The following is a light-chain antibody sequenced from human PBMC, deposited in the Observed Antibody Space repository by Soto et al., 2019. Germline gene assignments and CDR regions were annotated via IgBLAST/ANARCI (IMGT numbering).Light chain of an antibody. Sequence: QSVLTQPPSVSGAPGQRVTIPCTGSSSNIGSFYDVHWYQQLPGTVPKLLIYGDNNRPSGVPDRFSGSKSGTSASLAVTGLQPEDEADYYCQSYDNSLSHVVFGGGTKVTVL. CDR1: SSNIGSFYD. CDR2: GDN. CDR3: QSYDNSLSHVV. V-gene: IGLV1-40*01. J-gene: IGLJ2*01.